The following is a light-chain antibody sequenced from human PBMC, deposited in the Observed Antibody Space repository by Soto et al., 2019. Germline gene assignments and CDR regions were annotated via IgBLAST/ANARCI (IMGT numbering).Light chain of an antibody. Sequence: DIQMTQSQSSVSASIGDRVTITCRASQGINNWLAWYQQTPGKAPKLLIYATSTLQSGVPSRFSGSGSVTEFTLTISSLQPEDFETYYCQQANSFPHTVGGGTKVEI. CDR1: QGINNW. V-gene: IGKV1-12*01. CDR2: ATS. CDR3: QQANSFPHT. J-gene: IGKJ4*01.